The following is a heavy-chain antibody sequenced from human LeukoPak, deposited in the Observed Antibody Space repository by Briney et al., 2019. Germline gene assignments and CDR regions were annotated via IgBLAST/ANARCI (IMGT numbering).Heavy chain of an antibody. V-gene: IGHV3-23*01. Sequence: PGGSLRLSCAASGFTFRSYAMNWVRQAPGKGLEWVSGISSSGGTTYYADSVRGRFTISRDNSKNTLYLQMKSLRAEDTAVYYCAHPSSGWTSFDYWGQGTLVTVSS. CDR2: ISSSGGTT. D-gene: IGHD6-19*01. J-gene: IGHJ4*02. CDR3: AHPSSGWTSFDY. CDR1: GFTFRSYA.